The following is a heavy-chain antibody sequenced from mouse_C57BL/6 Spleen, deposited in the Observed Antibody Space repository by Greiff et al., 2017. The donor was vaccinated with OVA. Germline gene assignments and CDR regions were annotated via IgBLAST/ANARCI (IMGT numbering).Heavy chain of an antibody. CDR2: IYPRSGNT. J-gene: IGHJ3*01. D-gene: IGHD1-1*01. V-gene: IGHV1-81*01. Sequence: QVQLKQSGAELTRPGASVKLSCKASGYTFTSYGISWVKQRTGQGLEWIGEIYPRSGNTYYNEKFKGKATLTADKSSSTAYMELRSLTSEDSAVYFCARDYGSSYESAYWGQGTLVTVSA. CDR3: ARDYGSSYESAY. CDR1: GYTFTSYG.